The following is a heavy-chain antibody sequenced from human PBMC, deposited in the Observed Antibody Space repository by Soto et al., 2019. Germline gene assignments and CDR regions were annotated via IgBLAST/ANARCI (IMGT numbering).Heavy chain of an antibody. D-gene: IGHD3-22*01. J-gene: IGHJ6*02. CDR1: GFTFSSYA. CDR3: AKNQVYDRTPMGYGLDV. CDR2: ISGSGGST. V-gene: IGHV3-23*01. Sequence: PGGSLRLSCAVSGFTFSSYAMSWVRQAPGKGLEWVSAISGSGGSTYYADSVKGRFTISRDNSKNTLYLQMNSLRAEDTAVYYCAKNQVYDRTPMGYGLDVWGQGTTVTVSS.